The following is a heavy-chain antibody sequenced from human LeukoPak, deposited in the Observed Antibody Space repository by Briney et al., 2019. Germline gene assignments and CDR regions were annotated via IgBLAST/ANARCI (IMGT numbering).Heavy chain of an antibody. CDR2: ISWNSGSI. Sequence: GRSLRLSCAASGFTFDDYAMHWVRQAPGKGLEWVSGISWNSGSIGYADSVKGRFTISRDNAKNSLYLQMNRLRAEDTALYYCAKDFDAEGVLYFDYWGQGTLVTVSS. CDR1: GFTFDDYA. D-gene: IGHD1-14*01. V-gene: IGHV3-9*01. J-gene: IGHJ4*02. CDR3: AKDFDAEGVLYFDY.